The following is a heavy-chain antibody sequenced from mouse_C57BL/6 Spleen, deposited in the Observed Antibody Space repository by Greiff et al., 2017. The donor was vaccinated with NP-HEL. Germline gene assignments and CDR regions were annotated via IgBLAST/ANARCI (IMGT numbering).Heavy chain of an antibody. CDR3: ARHPYDYYAMDY. CDR1: GFSLTSYG. J-gene: IGHJ4*01. V-gene: IGHV2-6-1*01. Sequence: QVQLKESGPGLVAPSQSLSITCTVSGFSLTSYGVHWVRQPPGKGLEWLVVIWSDGSTTYNSALKSRLSISKDNSKSQVFLRMNSLQTDDTAMYYCARHPYDYYAMDYWGQGTSVTVSS. CDR2: IWSDGST. D-gene: IGHD2-10*02.